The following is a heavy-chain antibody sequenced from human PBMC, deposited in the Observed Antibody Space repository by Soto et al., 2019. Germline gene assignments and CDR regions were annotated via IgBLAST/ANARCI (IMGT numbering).Heavy chain of an antibody. CDR3: ARLSNYIYYYYYYGMDV. V-gene: IGHV1-8*01. CDR2: MNPNSGNT. D-gene: IGHD4-4*01. CDR1: GYTFTSYD. Sequence: QVQLVQSGAAVKKPGASVKVSCKASGYTFTSYDINWVRQATGQGLEWMGWMNPNSGNTGYAQKFQGRVTMTRNTSIRTAYMELSSLRSEDTAVYYCARLSNYIYYYYYYGMDVWGQGTTVTVSS. J-gene: IGHJ6*02.